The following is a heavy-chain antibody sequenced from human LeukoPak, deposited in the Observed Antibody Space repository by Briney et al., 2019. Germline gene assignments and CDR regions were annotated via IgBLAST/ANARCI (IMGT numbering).Heavy chain of an antibody. CDR3: ASGGVTMIVSHAFDI. CDR1: GFTVSSNY. Sequence: PGGSLRLSCAASGFTVSSNYMSWVRQAPGKGLEWVSVIYSGGSTYYADSVKGRFTISRDNSKNTLYLQMNSLRAEDTAVYYCASGGVTMIVSHAFDIWGQGTMVTVSS. CDR2: IYSGGST. J-gene: IGHJ3*02. V-gene: IGHV3-66*01. D-gene: IGHD3-22*01.